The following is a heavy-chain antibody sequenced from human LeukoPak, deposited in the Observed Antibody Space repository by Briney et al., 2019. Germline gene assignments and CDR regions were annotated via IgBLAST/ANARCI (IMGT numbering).Heavy chain of an antibody. CDR3: ARTYAYDATGDRGH. Sequence: GGSLRLSCAASGFTFSSYEMNWVRQAPGKGLQWVANINPDGSEKYYVDSVKGRFTISRDNAKNSLYLQMNSLRAEDTAVYYCARTYAYDATGDRGHWGQGTLVTVSS. CDR2: INPDGSEK. V-gene: IGHV3-7*01. J-gene: IGHJ4*02. D-gene: IGHD3-16*01. CDR1: GFTFSSYE.